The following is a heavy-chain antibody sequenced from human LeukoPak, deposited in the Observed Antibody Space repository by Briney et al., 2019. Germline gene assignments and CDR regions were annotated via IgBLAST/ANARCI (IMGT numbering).Heavy chain of an antibody. CDR2: IYTSGST. CDR3: ARENSGSYREFDY. J-gene: IGHJ4*02. V-gene: IGHV4-4*07. D-gene: IGHD1-26*01. CDR1: GGSISSYY. Sequence: SETLSLTCTVSGGSISSYYWSWIRQPAGKGLEWIGRIYTSGSTNYNASLKSRVRMSVDTSKNQFSLKLSSVTAADTAVFYCARENSGSYREFDYWGQGTLVTVSS.